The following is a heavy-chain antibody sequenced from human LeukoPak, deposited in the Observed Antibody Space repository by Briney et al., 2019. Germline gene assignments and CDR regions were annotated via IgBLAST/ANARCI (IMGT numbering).Heavy chain of an antibody. CDR1: GFIFSSYA. CDR3: ARDGVGVVPAAVRFDY. CDR2: ISYDGSNK. J-gene: IGHJ4*02. D-gene: IGHD2-2*01. Sequence: GGSLRLSCAASGFIFSSYAIHWVRQAPGKGLEWVAVISYDGSNKDCADSVKGRFTISRDKSKNTVDLQMNSLRAENTAVYYCARDGVGVVPAAVRFDYWGQGTLVTVSS. V-gene: IGHV3-30-3*01.